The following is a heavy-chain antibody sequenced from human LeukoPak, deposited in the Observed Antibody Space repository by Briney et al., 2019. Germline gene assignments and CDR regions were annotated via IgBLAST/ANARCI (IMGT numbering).Heavy chain of an antibody. Sequence: SETLSLTCSVSGGSVTTAYWSWVRQPAGKGLEWIGRIYTSGSTNYNPSLKSRVTMSVDTSRNQFSLKMSSVTATDTAVYYCARSGGSGTYYDGSFDYWGQGTLVTVSS. CDR1: GGSVTTAY. CDR3: ARSGGSGTYYDGSFDY. D-gene: IGHD1-26*01. J-gene: IGHJ4*02. CDR2: IYTSGST. V-gene: IGHV4-4*07.